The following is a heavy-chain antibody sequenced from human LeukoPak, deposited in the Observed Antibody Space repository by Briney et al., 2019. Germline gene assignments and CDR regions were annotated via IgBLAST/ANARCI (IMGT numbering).Heavy chain of an antibody. CDR3: ARVTYYDFWSGYPGGGYYSDY. CDR2: ISAYNGNT. J-gene: IGHJ4*02. CDR1: GYTFTSYG. Sequence: ASVKVSCKASGYTFTSYGISWVRQAPGQGLEWMGWISAYNGNTNYAQKLQGRVTMTTDTSTSTAYMELRSLRSDDTAVYYCARVTYYDFWSGYPGGGYYSDYWGQGTLVTVSS. D-gene: IGHD3-3*01. V-gene: IGHV1-18*01.